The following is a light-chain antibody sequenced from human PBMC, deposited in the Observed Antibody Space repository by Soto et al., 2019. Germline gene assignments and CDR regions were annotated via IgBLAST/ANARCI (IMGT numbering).Light chain of an antibody. CDR1: QSVSSSY. Sequence: EIVLTQSPGTLSLSPGERATLSCRASQSVSSSYLAWYQQKPGQAPRLLIYGASSRATGIPDRFSGSGSGTDFTLTISRLEPEDFAVYYCQQYGRSSTTFGQGTRLEIK. CDR2: GAS. J-gene: IGKJ5*01. CDR3: QQYGRSSTT. V-gene: IGKV3-20*01.